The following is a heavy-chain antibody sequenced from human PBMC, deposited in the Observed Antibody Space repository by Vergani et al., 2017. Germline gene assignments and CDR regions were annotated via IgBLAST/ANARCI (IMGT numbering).Heavy chain of an antibody. D-gene: IGHD1-1*01. CDR1: GYSFTSYW. Sequence: EVPLVQSGAEVKKPGESLKISCKGSGYSFTSYWIGWVRQMPGKGLEWMGIIYPGDSDTRYSPSFQGQVTISADKSISTAYLQWSSLKASDTAMYYCARHKIHERSYYYYYGMDVWGQGTTVTVSS. CDR2: IYPGDSDT. J-gene: IGHJ6*02. CDR3: ARHKIHERSYYYYYGMDV. V-gene: IGHV5-51*01.